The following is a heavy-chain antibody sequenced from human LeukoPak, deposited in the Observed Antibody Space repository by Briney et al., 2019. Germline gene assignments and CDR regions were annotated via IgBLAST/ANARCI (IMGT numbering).Heavy chain of an antibody. J-gene: IGHJ5*02. Sequence: PSETLSLTCAVYGGSFSGYYWSWIRQPPGKGLEWIGEINHSGSTNYNPSLKSRVTISVDTSKNQFSLKLSSVTAADTAVYYCARMRYTPGWFDPWGQGTLVSVSS. D-gene: IGHD1-14*01. CDR2: INHSGST. V-gene: IGHV4-34*01. CDR1: GGSFSGYY. CDR3: ARMRYTPGWFDP.